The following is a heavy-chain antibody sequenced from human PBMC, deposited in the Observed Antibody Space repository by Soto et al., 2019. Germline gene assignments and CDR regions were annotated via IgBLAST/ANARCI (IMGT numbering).Heavy chain of an antibody. CDR3: ARRLYGSGSYYIDY. Sequence: SETLSLTCTVSGGSISSYYWSWIRQPPGKGLEWIGYIYYSGSTNYNPSLKSRVTISVDTSKNQFSLKLSSVTAADTAVYYCARRLYGSGSYYIDYWGQGTLVTVYS. CDR1: GGSISSYY. J-gene: IGHJ4*02. V-gene: IGHV4-59*01. D-gene: IGHD3-10*01. CDR2: IYYSGST.